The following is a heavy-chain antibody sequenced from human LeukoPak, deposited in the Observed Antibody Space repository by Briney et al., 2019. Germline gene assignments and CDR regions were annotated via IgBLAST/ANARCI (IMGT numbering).Heavy chain of an antibody. CDR2: IKGEADGGTT. J-gene: IGHJ4*02. V-gene: IGHV3-15*01. CDR3: TTDRGITIRPLFDY. D-gene: IGHD3-10*01. Sequence: GGSLRLSCAASGFTFNNAWMSWVRQAPGKGLEWVGHIKGEADGGTTHYAAPMKGRFFISRDDSKNTVYLQMNRLRSDDTAVYYCTTDRGITIRPLFDYWGQGTLVTVSS. CDR1: GFTFNNAW.